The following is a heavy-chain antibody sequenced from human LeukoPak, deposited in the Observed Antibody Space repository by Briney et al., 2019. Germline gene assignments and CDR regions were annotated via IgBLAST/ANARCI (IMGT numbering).Heavy chain of an antibody. CDR3: ARGYAASSAHSTGMDV. V-gene: IGHV4-34*01. D-gene: IGHD2/OR15-2a*01. Sequence: SETLSLTCAVYGGSFSGYYWSWIRQPPGKGLEWIGEINHSGSTNYNPSLKNRVTISVDTSKNQFSLKLSSVTAADTAVYYCARGYAASSAHSTGMDVWGQGTTVTVSS. CDR2: INHSGST. CDR1: GGSFSGYY. J-gene: IGHJ6*02.